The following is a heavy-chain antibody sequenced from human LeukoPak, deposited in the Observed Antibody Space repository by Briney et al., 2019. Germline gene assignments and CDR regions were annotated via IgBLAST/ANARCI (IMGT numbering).Heavy chain of an antibody. CDR2: ISYSGST. CDR3: ARDRRGVGPDSYYCYYMDV. D-gene: IGHD1-26*01. V-gene: IGHV4-59*01. CDR1: GGSISNYY. J-gene: IGHJ6*03. Sequence: SETLSLTCTVSGGSISNYYWSWIRQPPGKGLEWIGYISYSGSTNYNPSLKSRVTISVDTSKNQFSLILSSVTAADTAVYFCARDRRGVGPDSYYCYYMDVWGKGTTVTVSS.